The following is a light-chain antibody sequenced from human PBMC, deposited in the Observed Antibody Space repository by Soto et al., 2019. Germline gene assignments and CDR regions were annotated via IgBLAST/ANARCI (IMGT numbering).Light chain of an antibody. J-gene: IGKJ4*01. V-gene: IGKV1-5*03. CDR3: QQTSNTPQT. Sequence: DIQMTQSPSTLSASVGDRVTITCRASQSISSWLAWYQQKPGKAPKLLIYKASTLESGVPSRFSGSGSGTEFTLTISSLQPEDFATYYCQQTSNTPQTFGGGTKVEIK. CDR2: KAS. CDR1: QSISSW.